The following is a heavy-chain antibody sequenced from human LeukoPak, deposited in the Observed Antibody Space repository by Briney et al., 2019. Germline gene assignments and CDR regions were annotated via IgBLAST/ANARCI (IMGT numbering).Heavy chain of an antibody. D-gene: IGHD6-13*01. CDR2: ISVSLI. CDR3: ARGRYSSSWYFDY. J-gene: IGHJ4*02. Sequence: GGSQRLSCAASGFTFSTYSMNWVRQAPGKGPEWVSYISVSLIYYAESVKGRFTISRDNAKNSLYLQMNSLRDEDTAVYYCARGRYSSSWYFDYWGQGTLVTVSS. V-gene: IGHV3-48*02. CDR1: GFTFSTYS.